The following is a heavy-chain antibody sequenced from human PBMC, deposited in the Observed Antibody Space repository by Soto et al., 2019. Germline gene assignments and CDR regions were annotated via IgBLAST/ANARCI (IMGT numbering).Heavy chain of an antibody. J-gene: IGHJ6*02. CDR1: GFSFSSYG. CDR3: ARDRTYFGSGAVGMDV. V-gene: IGHV3-33*07. CDR2: IRYDGSKE. Sequence: GGSLRLSCAASGFSFSSYGMYWVRQAPGKGLEWLANIRYDGSKEYYADFVKGRFTISRDNSKNTLYLQMNSLRAEDTAVYYCARDRTYFGSGAVGMDVWGQGTTVTVSS. D-gene: IGHD3-10*01.